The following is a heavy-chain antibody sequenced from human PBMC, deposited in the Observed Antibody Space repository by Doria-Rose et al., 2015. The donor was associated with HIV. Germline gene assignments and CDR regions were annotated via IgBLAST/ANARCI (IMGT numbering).Heavy chain of an antibody. V-gene: IGHV2-26*01. CDR3: ARIKSSRWYHKYYFDF. CDR2: IFSDDER. J-gene: IGHJ4*02. CDR1: GVSLSSPGMG. Sequence: SGPVLVKPTETLTLTCTVSGVSLSSPGMGVSWIRQPPGKALGWLANIFSDDERSYKTSLSSRLTSSRGTSKSQVVLTMTDMDPVDTATYYCARIKSSRWYHKYYFDFWGQGTLVIVSA. D-gene: IGHD6-13*01.